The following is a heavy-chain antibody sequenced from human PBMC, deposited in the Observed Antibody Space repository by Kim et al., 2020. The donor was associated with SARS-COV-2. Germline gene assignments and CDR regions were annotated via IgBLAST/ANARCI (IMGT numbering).Heavy chain of an antibody. CDR2: IYPGDSDT. Sequence: GESLQISCKGSGYSFTSYWIGWVRQMPGKGLEWMGIIYPGDSDTRYSPSFQGQVTISADKSISTAYLQWSSLKASDTAMYYCARLIPGVGATWDGMDVWGQGTTVTVSS. D-gene: IGHD1-26*01. CDR3: ARLIPGVGATWDGMDV. J-gene: IGHJ6*02. CDR1: GYSFTSYW. V-gene: IGHV5-51*01.